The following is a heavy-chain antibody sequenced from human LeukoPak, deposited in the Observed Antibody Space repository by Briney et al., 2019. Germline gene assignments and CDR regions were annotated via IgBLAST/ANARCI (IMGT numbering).Heavy chain of an antibody. J-gene: IGHJ3*02. CDR1: GFTFSGYG. V-gene: IGHV3-33*01. CDR3: ARDLSGSVDAFDI. CDR2: IWYDGSNK. D-gene: IGHD1-26*01. Sequence: GGSLRLTCAASGFTFSGYGMHWVRQAPGKGLEWVAVIWYDGSNKYYADSVRGRFTISRDNSKNTLYLQMNSLRAEDTAVYYCARDLSGSVDAFDIWGQGTMVTVSS.